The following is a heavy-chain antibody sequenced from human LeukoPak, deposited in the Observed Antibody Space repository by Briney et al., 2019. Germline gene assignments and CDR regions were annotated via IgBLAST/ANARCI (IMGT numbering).Heavy chain of an antibody. CDR3: ARMSSYCDY. Sequence: PGGSLRLSCVASGFTFSSHHMNWVRQTPGKGLESVAIIKPDGSEKYYVDSVKGRFTISRDNAKSSLYLQMNSLRAEDTGVYFCARMSSYCDYWGQGTLVTVSS. D-gene: IGHD2-2*01. CDR2: IKPDGSEK. CDR1: GFTFSSHH. J-gene: IGHJ4*02. V-gene: IGHV3-7*01.